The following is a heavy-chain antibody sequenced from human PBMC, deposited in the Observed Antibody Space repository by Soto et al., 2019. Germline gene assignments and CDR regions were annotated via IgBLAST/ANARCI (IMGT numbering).Heavy chain of an antibody. CDR1: GFTFSSDA. J-gene: IGHJ3*02. V-gene: IGHV3-23*01. CDR3: AGYSSSSTGAFDI. CDR2: ISGSGGST. Sequence: EVQLLESGGGLVQPGGSLRLSCAASGFTFSSDAMSWVRQAPGKGLEWVSAISGSGGSTYYADSVKGRFTISRDNSKNTLYLQMNSLRAEDTAVYYCAGYSSSSTGAFDIWGQGTMVTVSS. D-gene: IGHD6-13*01.